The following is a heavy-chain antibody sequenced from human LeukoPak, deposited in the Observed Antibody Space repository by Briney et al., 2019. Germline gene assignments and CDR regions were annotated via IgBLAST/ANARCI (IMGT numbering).Heavy chain of an antibody. V-gene: IGHV1-18*01. CDR2: ISAYNGNT. CDR3: ARDPGGLWFGELAIDY. CDR1: GYTFTSYG. J-gene: IGHJ4*02. D-gene: IGHD3-10*01. Sequence: ASVKVSCKASGYTFTSYGISWVRQAPGQGLEWMGWISAYNGNTNYAQKLQGRVTMTTDTSTSTAYMELRSLRSDDTAVYYCARDPGGLWFGELAIDYWGQGTLVTVSS.